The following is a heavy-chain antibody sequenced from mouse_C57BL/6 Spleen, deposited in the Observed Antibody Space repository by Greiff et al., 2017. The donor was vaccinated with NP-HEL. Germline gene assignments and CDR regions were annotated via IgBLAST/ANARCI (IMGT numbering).Heavy chain of an antibody. CDR3: ARGKGYYFDY. V-gene: IGHV1-80*01. CDR2: IYPGDGDT. CDR1: GYAFSSYW. J-gene: IGHJ2*01. Sequence: VELMESGAELVKPGASVKISCKASGYAFSSYWMNWVKQRPGKGLEWIGQIYPGDGDTNYNGKFQGKATLTADKSSSTAYMQLSSLTSEDSAVYFCARGKGYYFDYWGQGTTLTVSS.